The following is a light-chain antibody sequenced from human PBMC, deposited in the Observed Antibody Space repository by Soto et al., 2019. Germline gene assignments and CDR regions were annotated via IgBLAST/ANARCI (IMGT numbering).Light chain of an antibody. CDR3: QQCDSWPPT. J-gene: IGKJ1*01. V-gene: IGKV3-15*01. CDR2: GAS. Sequence: EIVMTQSPATLSVSPGETATLSCRASQSVSSNLAWYQQKPGQAPRLLFFGASTRATGIPARFSGSGSGTGFTLTISSLQSEDFAVYYCQQCDSWPPTFGQGTKVDIK. CDR1: QSVSSN.